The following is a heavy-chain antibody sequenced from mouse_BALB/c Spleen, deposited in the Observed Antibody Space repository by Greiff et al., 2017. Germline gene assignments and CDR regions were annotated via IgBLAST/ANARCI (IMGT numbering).Heavy chain of an antibody. Sequence: QVQLQQPGAELVKPGTSVKLSCKASGYNFTSYWINWVKLRPGQGLEWIGDIYPGSGSTNYNEKFKSKATLTVDTSSSTAYMQLSSLASEDSALYYCARYYYGSSYYAMDYWGQGTSVTVSS. D-gene: IGHD1-1*01. CDR1: GYNFTSYW. CDR3: ARYYYGSSYYAMDY. J-gene: IGHJ4*01. CDR2: IYPGSGST. V-gene: IGHV1-55*01.